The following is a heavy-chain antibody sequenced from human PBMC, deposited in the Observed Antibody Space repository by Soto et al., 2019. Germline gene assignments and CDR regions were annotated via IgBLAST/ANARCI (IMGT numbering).Heavy chain of an antibody. CDR2: IRSQAFGATA. J-gene: IGHJ4*02. D-gene: IGHD3-22*01. Sequence: GGSLRLSCTPSGFTFGDYAMTWVRQSPGKGLEWVGFIRSQAFGATAEYAASVKGRFTISRDDSKSIAYLQMNRLRAEDTAIYYCAKADASGYNSLLFDHWGQGTLGTVSS. V-gene: IGHV3-49*04. CDR3: AKADASGYNSLLFDH. CDR1: GFTFGDYA.